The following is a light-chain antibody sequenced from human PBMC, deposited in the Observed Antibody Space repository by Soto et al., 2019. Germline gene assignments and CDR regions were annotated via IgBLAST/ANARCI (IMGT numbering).Light chain of an antibody. V-gene: IGLV2-14*01. CDR1: SSDVGGYNY. CDR2: DVS. J-gene: IGLJ2*01. CDR3: SSYTSISTLVV. Sequence: QSALTQPASVSGSPGQSITISCTGTSSDVGGYNYVSWYQQHPGKAPKLMMYDVSNRPSAVSNRLSGSKSGNTASLALSGLQAEDEADYYCSSYTSISTLVVFGGGTQLTVL.